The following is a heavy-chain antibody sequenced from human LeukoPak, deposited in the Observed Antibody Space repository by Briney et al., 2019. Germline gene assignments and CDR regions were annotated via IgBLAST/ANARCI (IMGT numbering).Heavy chain of an antibody. Sequence: ASVKVSCKASGYTFTSYGISRVRQAPGQGLEWMGWISAYNGNTNHAQKLQGRVTMTTDTSTSTAYMELRSLRSDDTAVYYCARDDRLGYCSGGSCPRKGYYYYMDVWGKGTTVTVSS. CDR3: ARDDRLGYCSGGSCPRKGYYYYMDV. CDR2: ISAYNGNT. D-gene: IGHD2-15*01. CDR1: GYTFTSYG. J-gene: IGHJ6*03. V-gene: IGHV1-18*01.